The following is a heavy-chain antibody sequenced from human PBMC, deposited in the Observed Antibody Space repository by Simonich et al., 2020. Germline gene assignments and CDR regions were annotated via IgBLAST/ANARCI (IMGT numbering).Heavy chain of an antibody. D-gene: IGHD2-8*01. V-gene: IGHV4-39*01. CDR2: IYYRVST. J-gene: IGHJ4*02. CDR3: ARQRVLMVYAIDY. CDR1: GCSISSSSYY. Sequence: QLQLQESGPGLVKPSETLSLTCTVSGCSISSSSYYWGWLRQPPGKGLEWIGSIYYRVSTYYNPPRNSGVTISVDTAKNQFSLKLSSVTAADTAVYYCARQRVLMVYAIDYWGQGTLVTVSS.